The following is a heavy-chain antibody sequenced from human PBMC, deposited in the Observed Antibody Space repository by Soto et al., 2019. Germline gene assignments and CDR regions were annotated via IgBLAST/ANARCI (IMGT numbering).Heavy chain of an antibody. Sequence: EVQLVESGGGLVKPGGSLRLSCSASGFTFSSYSMNWVRQAPGKGLEWVSSISSSSNYIYYADSVKGRITISRDNAKNTLFMQMSSLRAEDTAVYYCARDLVGVTYWGQGTLVTVSS. CDR3: ARDLVGVTY. D-gene: IGHD1-26*01. CDR1: GFTFSSYS. CDR2: ISSSSNYI. J-gene: IGHJ4*02. V-gene: IGHV3-21*06.